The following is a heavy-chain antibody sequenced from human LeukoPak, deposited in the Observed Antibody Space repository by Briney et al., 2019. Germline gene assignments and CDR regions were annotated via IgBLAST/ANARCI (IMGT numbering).Heavy chain of an antibody. Sequence: SETPSLTCTVSGGSISSYYWSWIRQPPGKGLEWIGYIYYSGSTNYNPSLKSRVTISVDTSKNQFSLKLSSVTAAGTAVYYCARQSGYPPYNWFDPWGQGTLVTVSS. V-gene: IGHV4-59*08. D-gene: IGHD3-22*01. CDR2: IYYSGST. CDR1: GGSISSYY. CDR3: ARQSGYPPYNWFDP. J-gene: IGHJ5*02.